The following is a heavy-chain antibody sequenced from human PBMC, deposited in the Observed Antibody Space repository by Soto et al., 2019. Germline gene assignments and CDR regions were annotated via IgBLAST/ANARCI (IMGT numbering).Heavy chain of an antibody. J-gene: IGHJ5*02. CDR2: IWYDGSNK. Sequence: GGSLRLSXAASGFTFSSYGMHWVRQAPGKGLEWVAVIWYDGSNKYYADSVKGRFTISRDNSKNTLYLQMNSLRAEDTAVYYCATDWRVAGTTPGLNWFDPWGQGTLVTVSS. V-gene: IGHV3-33*01. CDR3: ATDWRVAGTTPGLNWFDP. CDR1: GFTFSSYG. D-gene: IGHD1-7*01.